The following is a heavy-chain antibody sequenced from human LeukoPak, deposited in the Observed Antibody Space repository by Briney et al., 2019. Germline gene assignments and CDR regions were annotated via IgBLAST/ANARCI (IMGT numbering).Heavy chain of an antibody. V-gene: IGHV3-23*01. J-gene: IGHJ4*02. Sequence: GGSLRLSCAAYGFTFSTYGMSWVRQAPGKGLEWVSTISGSGGSTYYADSVKGRFTISRDNSINTLYLQMNSLRAEDTAVYYCAKGFVEMATIVVFDYWGQGTLVTVPS. CDR3: AKGFVEMATIVVFDY. CDR2: ISGSGGST. CDR1: GFTFSTYG. D-gene: IGHD5-24*01.